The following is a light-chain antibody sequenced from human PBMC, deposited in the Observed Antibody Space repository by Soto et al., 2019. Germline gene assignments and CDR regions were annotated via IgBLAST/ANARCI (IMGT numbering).Light chain of an antibody. CDR2: GAS. CDR3: QQYGSSPRT. CDR1: QRVSSSY. Sequence: EIVLTQSPGTLSLSPGERATLSCRASQRVSSSYLAWYQQKPGQAPRLLISGASSRATGIPDRFSGSGSGTDFTLTISRLEPEDFAVYYCQQYGSSPRTFGQGTKVDIK. V-gene: IGKV3-20*01. J-gene: IGKJ1*01.